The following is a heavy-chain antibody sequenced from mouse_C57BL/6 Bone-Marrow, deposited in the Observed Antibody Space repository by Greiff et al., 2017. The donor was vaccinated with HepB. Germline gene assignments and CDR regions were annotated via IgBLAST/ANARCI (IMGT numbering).Heavy chain of an antibody. J-gene: IGHJ2*01. CDR1: GYTFTDYY. CDR3: ASRPTVVRESYFDY. V-gene: IGHV1-26*01. CDR2: INPNNGGT. Sequence: VQLQQSGPELVKPGASVKISCKASGYTFTDYYINWVKQSHGKSLEWIGDINPNNGGTSYNQKFKGKATLTVDKSSSTAYMELRSLTSEDSAVYYCASRPTVVRESYFDYWGQGTTLTVSS. D-gene: IGHD1-1*01.